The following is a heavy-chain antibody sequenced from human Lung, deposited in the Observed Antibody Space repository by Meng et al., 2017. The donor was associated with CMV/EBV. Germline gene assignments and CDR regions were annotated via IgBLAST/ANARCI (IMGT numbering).Heavy chain of an antibody. CDR2: INQDGSEK. V-gene: IGHV3-7*01. CDR3: ARRPWGLDV. J-gene: IGHJ6*02. Sequence: SCAASGFTFRSYWMSWVRQAPGKGLEWVANINQDGSEKYYVDSVEGRFTISRDNAKDTMYLQMNALRAEDTAVYYCARRPWGLDVWGQGATVTVSS. CDR1: GFTFRSYW.